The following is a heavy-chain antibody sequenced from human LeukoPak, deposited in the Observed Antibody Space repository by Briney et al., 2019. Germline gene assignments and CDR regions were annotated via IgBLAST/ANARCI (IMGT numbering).Heavy chain of an antibody. Sequence: SGTLSLTCTVSGGSISSYYWSWIRQPPGKGLEWIGYIYYSGSTNYNPSLKSRVTISVDTSKNQFSLKLSSVTAADTAVYYCARGNSSSSAFDYWGQGTLVTVSS. CDR2: IYYSGST. J-gene: IGHJ4*02. CDR3: ARGNSSSSAFDY. D-gene: IGHD6-6*01. V-gene: IGHV4-59*01. CDR1: GGSISSYY.